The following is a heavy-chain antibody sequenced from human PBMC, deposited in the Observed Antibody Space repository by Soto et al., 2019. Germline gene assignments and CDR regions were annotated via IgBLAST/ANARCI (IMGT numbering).Heavy chain of an antibody. J-gene: IGHJ6*03. CDR1: GFTFSSYA. CDR3: AKYSSGWYYYYYYMDV. CDR2: ISGSGGST. D-gene: IGHD6-19*01. Sequence: AGGSLRLSCAASGFTFSSYAMSWVRQAPGKGLEWVSAISGSGGSTYYADSVEGRFTISRDNSKNTLYLQMNSLRAEDTAVYYCAKYSSGWYYYYYYMDVWGKGTTVTVSS. V-gene: IGHV3-23*01.